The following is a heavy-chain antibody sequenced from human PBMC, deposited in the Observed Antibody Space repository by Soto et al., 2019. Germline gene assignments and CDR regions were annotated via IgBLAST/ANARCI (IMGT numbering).Heavy chain of an antibody. J-gene: IGHJ4*02. CDR2: INHSGST. CDR1: GGSFSGYY. Sequence: SETLSLTCAVYGGSFSGYYWSWIRQPPGKGLERIGEINHSGSTNYNPSLKSRVTISVDTSKNQFSLKLSSVTAADTAVYYCARHWGRGAAGTCYNWGQGTLVTVSS. V-gene: IGHV4-34*01. CDR3: ARHWGRGAAGTCYN. D-gene: IGHD6-13*01.